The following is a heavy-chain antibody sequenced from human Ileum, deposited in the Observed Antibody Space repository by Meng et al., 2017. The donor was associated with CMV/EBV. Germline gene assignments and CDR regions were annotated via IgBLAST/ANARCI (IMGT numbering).Heavy chain of an antibody. CDR2: IYSDGTT. D-gene: IGHD6-19*01. CDR3: ARDNVRLVLGY. V-gene: IGHV3-66*02. CDR1: GFTVSRDY. Sequence: LSCAVPGFTVSRDYMSWVRQAPGKGLEWVSLIYSDGTTFYSDSVKGRFTLSRDNSRNTLFLQMNSLRVEDTAVYYCARDNVRLVLGYWGQGTLVTVSS. J-gene: IGHJ4*02.